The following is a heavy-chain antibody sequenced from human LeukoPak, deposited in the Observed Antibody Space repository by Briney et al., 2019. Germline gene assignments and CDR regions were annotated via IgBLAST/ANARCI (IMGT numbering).Heavy chain of an antibody. J-gene: IGHJ5*02. V-gene: IGHV3-30*02. CDR2: VRYDGNDK. D-gene: IGHD3-10*01. CDR1: GFTFSYYG. CDR3: AKDLMRDRWFGES. Sequence: GGSLGLSCAASGFTFSYYGMYWVRQAPGKGLEWVAFVRYDGNDKYYADSVKGRFTISRDNFKNTLYLQMSSLTPEDTAVYYCAKDLMRDRWFGESWGQGTLVTVPS.